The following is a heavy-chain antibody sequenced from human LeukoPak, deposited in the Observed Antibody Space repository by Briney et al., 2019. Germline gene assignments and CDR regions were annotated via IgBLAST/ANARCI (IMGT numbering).Heavy chain of an antibody. D-gene: IGHD3-22*01. V-gene: IGHV1-69*13. CDR1: GYTFTSYY. Sequence: SVKVSCKASGYTFTSYYMHWVRQAPGQGLEWMGGIIPIFGTANYAQKFQRRVTITADESTSTAYMELSSLRSEDTAVYYCARGVVVTTTGNYSDYWGQGTLVTVPS. CDR3: ARGVVVTTTGNYSDY. J-gene: IGHJ4*02. CDR2: IIPIFGTA.